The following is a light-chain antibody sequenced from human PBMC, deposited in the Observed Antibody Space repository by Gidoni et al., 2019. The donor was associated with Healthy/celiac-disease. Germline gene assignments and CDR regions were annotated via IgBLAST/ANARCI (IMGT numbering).Light chain of an antibody. CDR3: QVWDSSSDHVV. Sequence: SYVLTQPPSVSVAPGKTARINWGGNNIGSKSGHWYQQKPGQAPVLVIYYDSDRPSGIPERFSGSNSGNTATLTISRVEAGDEADYYCQVWDSSSDHVVFGGGTKLTVL. CDR1: NIGSKS. J-gene: IGLJ2*01. V-gene: IGLV3-21*04. CDR2: YDS.